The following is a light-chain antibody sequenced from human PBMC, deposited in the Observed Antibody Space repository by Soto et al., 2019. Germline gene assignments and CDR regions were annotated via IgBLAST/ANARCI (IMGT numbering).Light chain of an antibody. Sequence: DVVMTQSPLSLPVTLGQPASISCRSSQSLAYVDGNTYLNWFQQRPGQSPRRLIYQVSNRDSGVADRLRGSGSGTDFALKISRVEADDVGVYYCMQGTRWPPYTFGQGPKLEIK. CDR3: MQGTRWPPYT. J-gene: IGKJ2*01. CDR2: QVS. V-gene: IGKV2-30*01. CDR1: QSLAYVDGNTY.